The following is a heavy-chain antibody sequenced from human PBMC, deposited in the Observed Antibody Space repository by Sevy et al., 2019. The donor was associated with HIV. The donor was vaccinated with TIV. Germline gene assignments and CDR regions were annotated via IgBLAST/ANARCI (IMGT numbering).Heavy chain of an antibody. CDR1: GFTFSSYS. CDR3: ARDEVGGSYWEFDY. J-gene: IGHJ4*02. V-gene: IGHV3-21*01. Sequence: GGSLRLSCAASGFTFSSYSMNWVRQPPGKGLEWVSSISTSSSYIYYADSVKGRFTISRDNAKNSLYLQMNSLRAEDTAVYYCARDEVGGSYWEFDYWGQGTLVTVSS. D-gene: IGHD1-26*01. CDR2: ISTSSSYI.